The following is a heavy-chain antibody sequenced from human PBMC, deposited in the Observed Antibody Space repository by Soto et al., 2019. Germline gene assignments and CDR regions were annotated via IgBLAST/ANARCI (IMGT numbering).Heavy chain of an antibody. CDR3: ARDATIEIRVRDEAFDI. V-gene: IGHV1-18*04. Sequence: ASVKVSCKASGYTFTSYGISWVRQAPGQGLEWMGWISAYNGNTNYAQKLQGRVTMTTDTSTSTAYMELRSLRSDDTAVYYCARDATIEIRVRDEAFDIWGQGTMVTVSS. D-gene: IGHD3-3*01. J-gene: IGHJ3*02. CDR1: GYTFTSYG. CDR2: ISAYNGNT.